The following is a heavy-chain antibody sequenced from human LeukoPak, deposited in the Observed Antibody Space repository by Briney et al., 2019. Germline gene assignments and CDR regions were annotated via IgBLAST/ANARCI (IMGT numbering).Heavy chain of an antibody. D-gene: IGHD6-19*01. V-gene: IGHV3-21*04. J-gene: IGHJ4*02. CDR1: GFTFSSYS. Sequence: GGSLRLSCAASGFTFSSYSMNWVRQAPGKGLEWVSSISSSSSYIYYADSVKGRFTISRDNSKNTLYLQMNSLRAEDTAVYYCAKDIVAVAGGGYFDYWGQGTLVTVSS. CDR3: AKDIVAVAGGGYFDY. CDR2: ISSSSSYI.